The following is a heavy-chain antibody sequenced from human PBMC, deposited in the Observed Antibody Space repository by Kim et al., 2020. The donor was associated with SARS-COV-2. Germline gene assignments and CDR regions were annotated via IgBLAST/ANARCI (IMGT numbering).Heavy chain of an antibody. CDR1: GVSVSSGHYY. CDR3: ARDRGYSYGPLRSDYYQYGMDV. J-gene: IGHJ6*02. Sequence: SETLSLTCTVSGVSVSSGHYYWSWIRQPPGKRLEWVGYIYYSGSTNYNPSLKSRVTISVDTSKNQFSLKLSSVTAADTAVYYCARDRGYSYGPLRSDYYQYGMDVWGQGTTVTVSS. V-gene: IGHV4-61*01. D-gene: IGHD5-18*01. CDR2: IYYSGST.